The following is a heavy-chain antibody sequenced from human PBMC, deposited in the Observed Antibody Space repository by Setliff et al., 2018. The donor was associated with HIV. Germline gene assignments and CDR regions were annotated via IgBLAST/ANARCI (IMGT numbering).Heavy chain of an antibody. CDR1: GGSFSGYY. CDR3: ARERTFDI. CDR2: IFYTGST. J-gene: IGHJ3*02. Sequence: SETLSLTCAVYGGSFSGYYWSWIRQPPGKGLEWIGDIFYTGSTNFNPSLESRVTISIDTAKNQFSLKVRSVTAADTAVYYCARERTFDIWGQGTMVTVSS. V-gene: IGHV4-59*01.